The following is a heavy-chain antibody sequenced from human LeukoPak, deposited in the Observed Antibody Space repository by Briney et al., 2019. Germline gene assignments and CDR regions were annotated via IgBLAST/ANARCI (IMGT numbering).Heavy chain of an antibody. CDR1: GGTFSSYA. V-gene: IGHV1-69*04. CDR3: AGETLVGGSRQYYYYYGMDV. CDR2: IIPILGIA. J-gene: IGHJ6*02. D-gene: IGHD1-26*01. Sequence: ASVKVSCKASGGTFSSYAISWVRQAPGQGLEWMGRIIPILGIANYAQKFQGRVTITADKSTSTAYMELSSLRSEDTAVYYCAGETLVGGSRQYYYYYGMDVWGQGTTVTVSS.